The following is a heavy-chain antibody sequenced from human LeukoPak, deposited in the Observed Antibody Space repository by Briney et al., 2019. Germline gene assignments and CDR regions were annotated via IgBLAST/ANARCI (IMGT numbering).Heavy chain of an antibody. V-gene: IGHV4-59*01. D-gene: IGHD6-6*01. CDR3: AREYSSSSEVGDYYYYYMDV. CDR1: GGSISSYY. CDR2: IYYSGST. J-gene: IGHJ6*03. Sequence: SETLSLTCTVSGGSISSYYWSWIRQPPGKGLEWIGYIYYSGSTNYNPSLKSRVTISVDTSKNQFSLKLSSVTAADTAVYYCAREYSSSSEVGDYYYYYMDVWGKGTTVTVSS.